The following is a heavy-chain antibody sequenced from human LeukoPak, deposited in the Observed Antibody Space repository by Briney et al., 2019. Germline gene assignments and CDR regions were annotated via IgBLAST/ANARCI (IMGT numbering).Heavy chain of an antibody. CDR2: TDWNGDNT. CDR1: GFTFSSYS. V-gene: IGHV3-20*04. J-gene: IGHJ6*04. Sequence: GGSLRLSCAASGFTFSSYSMNWVRQAPGKGLEWVATTDWNGDNTAYADSVKGRFTISRDNAKNSLYLQMNSLRAEDTAVYYCAELGITMIGGVWGKGTTVTISS. D-gene: IGHD3-10*02. CDR3: AELGITMIGGV.